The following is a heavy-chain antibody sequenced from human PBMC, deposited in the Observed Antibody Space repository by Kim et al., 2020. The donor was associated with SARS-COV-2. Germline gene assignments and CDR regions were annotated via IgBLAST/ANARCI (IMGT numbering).Heavy chain of an antibody. V-gene: IGHV3-11*01. J-gene: IGHJ6*02. CDR1: GFTFSDYY. D-gene: IGHD3-3*01. CDR3: ARDPRPRITIFGVVREYGMDV. Sequence: GGSLRLSCAASGFTFSDYYMNWIRQAPGKGLEWVSYISSSGSTIYYADSVKGRFTISRDNAKNSLYLQMNSLRAEDTAVYYCARDPRPRITIFGVVREYGMDVWGQGTTVTVSS. CDR2: ISSSGSTI.